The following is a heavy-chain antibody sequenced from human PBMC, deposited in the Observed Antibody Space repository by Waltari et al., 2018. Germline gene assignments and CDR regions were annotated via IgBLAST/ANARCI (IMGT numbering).Heavy chain of an antibody. D-gene: IGHD1-1*01. Sequence: QLQLQESGPGLVKPSETLSLTCTVSGGSISSSSYYWGWIRQPPGKGLEWIGSIYYSGSTYYHPPLKSRVTISVDTSKNQFSLKLSSVTAADTAVYYWASTRPGPNWFDPWGQGTLVTVSS. CDR1: GGSISSSSYY. CDR3: ASTRPGPNWFDP. CDR2: IYYSGST. V-gene: IGHV4-39*01. J-gene: IGHJ5*02.